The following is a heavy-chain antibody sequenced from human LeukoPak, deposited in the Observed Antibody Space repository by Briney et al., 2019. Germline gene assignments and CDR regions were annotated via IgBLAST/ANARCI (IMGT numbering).Heavy chain of an antibody. CDR3: ARDPCGSINCPLRY. D-gene: IGHD1-1*01. CDR2: INHSGRT. CDR1: GGSLSGSY. V-gene: IGHV4-34*01. J-gene: IGHJ4*02. Sequence: SETLSLTCAVFGGSLSGSYCNWIRQTPGKGLEWIGEINHSGRTNYNSSLKSRVTISVATSNNQCSLKLISVTAADTAVYYCARDPCGSINCPLRYWGQGTQVTISS.